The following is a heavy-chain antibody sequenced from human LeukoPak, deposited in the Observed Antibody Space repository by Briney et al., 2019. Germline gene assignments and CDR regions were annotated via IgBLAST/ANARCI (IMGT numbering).Heavy chain of an antibody. Sequence: PSETLSLTCAVSGGSISSGGYSWSWIRQPPGKGLEWIGYIYQSGSTYYNPSLKSRVTISVDRSKNQFSLKLSSVTAADTAVYYCARDEGSAYPFDYWGQGTLVTVSS. J-gene: IGHJ4*02. CDR2: IYQSGST. V-gene: IGHV4-30-2*01. D-gene: IGHD3-22*01. CDR1: GGSISSGGYS. CDR3: ARDEGSAYPFDY.